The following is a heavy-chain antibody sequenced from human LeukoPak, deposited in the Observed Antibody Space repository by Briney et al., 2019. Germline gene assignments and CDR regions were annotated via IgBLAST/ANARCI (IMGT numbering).Heavy chain of an antibody. CDR1: GFTFSTYG. J-gene: IGHJ5*02. D-gene: IGHD6-6*01. CDR2: IWYDGSNK. CDR3: ARTPAPYISSFWFDP. V-gene: IGHV3-33*08. Sequence: PGGSLRLSCAASGFTFSTYGMHWVRQAPGKGLEWLALIWYDGSNKYYADSVKGRFSISRDNPKNTLYLQMNSLRAEDTAVYYCARTPAPYISSFWFDPWGQGTLVTVSS.